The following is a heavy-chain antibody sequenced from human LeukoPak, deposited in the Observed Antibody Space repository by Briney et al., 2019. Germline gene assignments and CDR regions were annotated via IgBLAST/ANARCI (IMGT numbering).Heavy chain of an antibody. CDR1: GFTFSTFA. V-gene: IGHV3-23*01. J-gene: IGHJ4*02. D-gene: IGHD2-15*01. Sequence: GGSLRLSCAASGFTFSTFAMIWVRQPPGKGLEWVSSIFPSGGEIHYADSVKGRFTISRDNSKNTLFLQMNSLRAEDTAIYYCTKAPIVSCSGAFCYPFDSWGQGTLVTVSS. CDR3: TKAPIVSCSGAFCYPFDS. CDR2: IFPSGGEI.